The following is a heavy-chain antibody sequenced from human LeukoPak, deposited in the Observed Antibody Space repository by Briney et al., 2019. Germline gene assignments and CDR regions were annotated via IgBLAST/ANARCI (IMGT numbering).Heavy chain of an antibody. J-gene: IGHJ4*02. CDR1: GFTLSSYS. V-gene: IGHV3-48*02. CDR3: ASSGSYRFDY. D-gene: IGHD1-26*01. CDR2: ITASGTAI. Sequence: PGGSLRLSCAASGFTLSSYSMNWVRQAPGKGLEWVSHITASGTAIFYADSVKGRFTISRDNAKNSLYLQMNSLRDEDTAVYYCASSGSYRFDYWGQGTLVTVSS.